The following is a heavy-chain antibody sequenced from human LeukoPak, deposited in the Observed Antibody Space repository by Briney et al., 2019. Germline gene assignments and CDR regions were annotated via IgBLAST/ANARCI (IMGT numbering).Heavy chain of an antibody. CDR1: GGTFSSYA. CDR3: GRPKGKGDAFDI. Sequence: GASVKVSCKASGGTFSSYAISWVRQAPGQGLEWVGGIIPIFGTANYAQKFQGRVTITADESTSTAYMELSSLRSEDTAVYYCGRPKGKGDAFDIWGQGTMVTVSS. CDR2: IIPIFGTA. J-gene: IGHJ3*02. V-gene: IGHV1-69*13.